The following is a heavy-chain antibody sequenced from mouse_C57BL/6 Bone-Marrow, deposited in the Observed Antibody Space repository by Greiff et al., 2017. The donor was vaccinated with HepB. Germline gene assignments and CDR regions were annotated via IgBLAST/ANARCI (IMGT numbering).Heavy chain of an antibody. D-gene: IGHD1-1*01. J-gene: IGHJ2*01. Sequence: QVQLQQSGTELVKPGASVKLSCKASGYTFTSYWMHWVKQRPGQCLEWIGNINPSNGGTNYNEKFKSKATLTVDKSSSTAYMQLSSLTSEDSAVYYCAAYYYGSSYYFHYWGQGTTLTVSS. CDR2: INPSNGGT. CDR1: GYTFTSYW. CDR3: AAYYYGSSYYFHY. V-gene: IGHV1-53*01.